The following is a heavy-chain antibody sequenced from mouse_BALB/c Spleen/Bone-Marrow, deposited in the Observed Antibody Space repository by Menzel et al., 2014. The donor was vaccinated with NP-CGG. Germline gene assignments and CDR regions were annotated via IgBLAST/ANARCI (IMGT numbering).Heavy chain of an antibody. J-gene: IGHJ1*03. Sequence: EVKLQESGGGLVQPGGSRKLSCAASGFTFSDYGMAWVRQAPGKGPEWVAFISNLAYSIYYADTVTGRFTISRENAKNTLSLEMSSLRSEDTAMYYCARDQVYYYGSSYGYFDVWGTGTTVTVSS. V-gene: IGHV5-15*02. CDR1: GFTFSDYG. CDR2: ISNLAYSI. CDR3: ARDQVYYYGSSYGYFDV. D-gene: IGHD1-1*01.